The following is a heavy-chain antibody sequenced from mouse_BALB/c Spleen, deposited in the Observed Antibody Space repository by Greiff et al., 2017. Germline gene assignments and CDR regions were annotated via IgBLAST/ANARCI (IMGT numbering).Heavy chain of an antibody. J-gene: IGHJ4*01. CDR1: GFTFSSYA. CDR3: ARGLYYDYDGGFMDY. Sequence: EVHLVESGGGLVKPGGSLKLSCAASGFTFSSYAMSWVRQTPGKRLEWVASISSGGSTYYPDSVKGRFTISRDNARNILYLQMSSLRSEDTAMYYCARGLYYDYDGGFMDYWGQGTPVTVSS. D-gene: IGHD2-4*01. V-gene: IGHV5-6-5*01. CDR2: ISSGGST.